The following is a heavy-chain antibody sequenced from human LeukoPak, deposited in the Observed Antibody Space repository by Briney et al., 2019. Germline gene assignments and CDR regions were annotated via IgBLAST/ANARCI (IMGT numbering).Heavy chain of an antibody. Sequence: SQTLSLTCSVSGGSIISGGYYWSWIRQHPGKGLEWIGPIFYSGTTYYNPSLKSRLTMSVDTSKNQFSLKLSSVSAADTAVYYCARGRQWQKYNWFDPWGQGTLATVSS. CDR3: ARGRQWQKYNWFDP. CDR1: GGSIISGGYY. CDR2: IFYSGTT. V-gene: IGHV4-31*03. J-gene: IGHJ5*02. D-gene: IGHD6-19*01.